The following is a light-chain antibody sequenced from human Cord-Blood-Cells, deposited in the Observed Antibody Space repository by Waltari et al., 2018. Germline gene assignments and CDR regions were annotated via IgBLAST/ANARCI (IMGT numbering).Light chain of an antibody. Sequence: SDVLTQPPSVSVAPGKTARITWGGNNIGSKSVHWYQEKPGQAPVLVIYYDSARASGIAGRFSGSNSGNTATLSLSRVEAGDEAEYYCQVWDSSSDHWVFGGGTTLTVL. CDR2: YDS. J-gene: IGLJ3*02. CDR1: NIGSKS. CDR3: QVWDSSSDHWV. V-gene: IGLV3-21*04.